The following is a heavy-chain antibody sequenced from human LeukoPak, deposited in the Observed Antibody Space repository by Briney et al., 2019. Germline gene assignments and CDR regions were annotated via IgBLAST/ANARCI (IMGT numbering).Heavy chain of an antibody. V-gene: IGHV4-30-2*01. Sequence: SETLSLTCAVSGGSISSGGYSWSWIRQPPGKGLEWIGYIYHSGSTCYNPSLKSRVTISVDRSKNQFSLKLSSVTAADTAVYYCARGDYEFDYWGQGTLVTVSS. CDR3: ARGDYEFDY. CDR1: GGSISSGGYS. CDR2: IYHSGST. D-gene: IGHD3-16*01. J-gene: IGHJ4*02.